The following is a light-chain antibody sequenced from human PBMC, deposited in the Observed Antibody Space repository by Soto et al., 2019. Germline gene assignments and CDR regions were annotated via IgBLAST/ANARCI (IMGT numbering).Light chain of an antibody. Sequence: QSALIQPASVSGSPGQSITISCTGTSSDVGDYNYVSWYQQHPDRVPKLIIFEVNNRPSGVSNRFSGSKSGITASLTISGLQADDEADYYCSSYINTRTYVFGTGTQLNVL. J-gene: IGLJ1*01. CDR2: EVN. CDR1: SSDVGDYNY. CDR3: SSYINTRTYV. V-gene: IGLV2-14*01.